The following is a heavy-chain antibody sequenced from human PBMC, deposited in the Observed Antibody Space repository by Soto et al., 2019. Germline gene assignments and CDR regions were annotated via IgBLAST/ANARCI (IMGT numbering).Heavy chain of an antibody. Sequence: GASVKVSCKASGYTFTSYYMHWVRQAPGQGLEWMGIINPSGGSTSYAQKFQGRFAIFRDNAKNTLYLQMNSLRAEDTAVYYCARVRSGSYDWFDPWGQGTLVTVSS. CDR3: ARVRSGSYDWFDP. V-gene: IGHV1-46*01. D-gene: IGHD3-10*01. J-gene: IGHJ5*02. CDR1: GYTFTSYY. CDR2: INPSGGST.